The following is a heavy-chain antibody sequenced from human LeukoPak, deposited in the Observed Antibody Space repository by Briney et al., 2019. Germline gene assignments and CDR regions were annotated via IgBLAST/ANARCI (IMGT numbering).Heavy chain of an antibody. V-gene: IGHV3-21*01. CDR3: TTGNYDSSGYDAFDI. J-gene: IGHJ3*02. CDR1: GFTFSSYS. Sequence: GGSLRLSCAASGFTFSSYSMNWVRQAPGKGLEWVSSISSSSSYIYYADSVKGRFTISRDNAKNSLYLQMNSLRAEDTAVYYCTTGNYDSSGYDAFDIWGQGTMVTVSS. CDR2: ISSSSSYI. D-gene: IGHD3-22*01.